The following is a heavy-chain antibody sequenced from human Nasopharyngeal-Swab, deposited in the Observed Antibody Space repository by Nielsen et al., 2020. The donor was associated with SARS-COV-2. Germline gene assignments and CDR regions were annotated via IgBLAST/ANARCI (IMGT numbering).Heavy chain of an antibody. V-gene: IGHV3-21*01. Sequence: GASLKISCAASGFTFSSYSMNWVRQAPGKGLEWVSSISSSSSYIYYADSVKGRFTISRDNAKTSLYLQMNSLRAEDTAVYYCARDRWYCSSTSCYTTPYYYMDVWGKGTTVTVSS. CDR3: ARDRWYCSSTSCYTTPYYYMDV. CDR2: ISSSSSYI. D-gene: IGHD2-2*02. J-gene: IGHJ6*03. CDR1: GFTFSSYS.